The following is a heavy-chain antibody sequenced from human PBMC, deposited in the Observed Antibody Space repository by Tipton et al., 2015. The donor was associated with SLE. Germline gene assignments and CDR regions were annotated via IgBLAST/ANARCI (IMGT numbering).Heavy chain of an antibody. CDR3: AREPTPNYDFWSGSGYYFDY. J-gene: IGHJ4*02. CDR2: IYTSGST. Sequence: TLSLTCTVSGGSISSYYWRWIPQPAGKGLEWVGRIYTSGSTNYHPSLESRVTISLDTSKNQFSLKLRSVTAADTAVDYCAREPTPNYDFWSGSGYYFDYWGQGTLVTVSS. V-gene: IGHV4-4*07. CDR1: GGSISSYY. D-gene: IGHD3-3*01.